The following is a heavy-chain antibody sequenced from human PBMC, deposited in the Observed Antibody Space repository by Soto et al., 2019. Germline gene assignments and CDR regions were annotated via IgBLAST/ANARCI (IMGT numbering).Heavy chain of an antibody. CDR3: ARDPNYYGSWSYSDY. CDR1: GFTVSSNY. CDR2: IYSGGST. Sequence: EVQLVESGGGLVQPGGSLRLSCAASGFTVSSNYMSWVRQAPGKGLEWVSVIYSGGSTYYADSVKGRFTISRDNSKNTLYLQMNSLRPEDTAVYYCARDPNYYGSWSYSDYWGQGTLVTVSS. D-gene: IGHD3-10*01. J-gene: IGHJ4*02. V-gene: IGHV3-66*01.